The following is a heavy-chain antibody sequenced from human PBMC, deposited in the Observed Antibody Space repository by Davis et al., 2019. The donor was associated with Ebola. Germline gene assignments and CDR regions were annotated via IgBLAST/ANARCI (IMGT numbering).Heavy chain of an antibody. D-gene: IGHD6-19*01. CDR1: GFTFSSYA. CDR2: ISYDGSNK. V-gene: IGHV3-30-3*01. CDR3: AKVSFGSGWLNRWFDP. J-gene: IGHJ5*02. Sequence: GESLKISCAASGFTFSSYAMHWVRQAPGKGLEWVAVISYDGSNKYYADSVKGRFTISRDNSKNTLYLQMNSLRAEDTAVYYCAKVSFGSGWLNRWFDPWGQGTLVTVSS.